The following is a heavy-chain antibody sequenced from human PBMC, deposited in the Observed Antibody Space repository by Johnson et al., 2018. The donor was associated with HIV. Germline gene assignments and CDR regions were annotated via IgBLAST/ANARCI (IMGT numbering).Heavy chain of an antibody. V-gene: IGHV3-30*14. CDR1: GFTFSSYA. J-gene: IGHJ3*02. Sequence: VESGGGVVQPGRSLRLSCAASGFTFSSYAMHWVRQAPGKGLEWVAVISYDGSNQYYADSVKGRFTISRDNSKNTLYLQMNSLRAEDTAVYYCASIYSYGLRAVFDIWGQGTMVTVSS. D-gene: IGHD5-18*01. CDR2: ISYDGSNQ. CDR3: ASIYSYGLRAVFDI.